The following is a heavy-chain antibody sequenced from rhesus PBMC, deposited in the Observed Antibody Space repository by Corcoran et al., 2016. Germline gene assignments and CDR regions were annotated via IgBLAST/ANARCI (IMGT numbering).Heavy chain of an antibody. CDR3: ARVGSSWSGWDTVGTEWYFDL. CDR2: IYGSCGSN. V-gene: IGHV4S14*01. CDR1: GYSISGGYY. Sequence: QVQLQTSGPGLVRPSVTLSLTCAVSGYSISGGYYWGWIRQRPGKGLEWMGSIYGSCGSNYLNPSLKSRVTLSVNTAKNQINMKLSSGTAANTAVYYCARVGSSWSGWDTVGTEWYFDLWGPGTPITISS. D-gene: IGHD5-42*01. J-gene: IGHJ2*01.